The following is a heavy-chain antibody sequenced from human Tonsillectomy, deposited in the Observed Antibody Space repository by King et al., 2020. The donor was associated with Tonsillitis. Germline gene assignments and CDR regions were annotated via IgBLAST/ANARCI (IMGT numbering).Heavy chain of an antibody. D-gene: IGHD6-13*01. V-gene: IGHV3-23*04. CDR2: ISGSGGST. CDR3: ARYGISYNYYYYGMDV. J-gene: IGHJ6*02. Sequence: VQLVESGGGLVQPGGSLRLSCAASGFTFSSYAMSWVRQAPGKGLEWVSAISGSGGSTYYAESVKGRFTISRDNSKNTLYLQMNSLRAEDTAVYYLARYGISYNYYYYGMDVWGQGTTVTVSS. CDR1: GFTFSSYA.